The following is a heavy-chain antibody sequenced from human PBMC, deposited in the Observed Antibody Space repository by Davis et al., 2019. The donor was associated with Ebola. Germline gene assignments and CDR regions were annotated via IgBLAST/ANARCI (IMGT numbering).Heavy chain of an antibody. D-gene: IGHD4-17*01. V-gene: IGHV4-59*01. CDR3: ARGGYGDYEYFQE. CDR1: GGSISSYY. Sequence: SETLSLTCTVSGGSISSYYWSWIRQPPGKGLEWIGYFYYSGSTNYNPSLKSRVTISVDTSKNQFSLKLSSVTAADTAVYYCARGGYGDYEYFQEWGQGTLVTVSS. CDR2: FYYSGST. J-gene: IGHJ1*01.